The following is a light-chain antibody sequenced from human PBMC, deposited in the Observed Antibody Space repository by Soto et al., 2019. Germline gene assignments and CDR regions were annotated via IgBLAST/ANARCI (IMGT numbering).Light chain of an antibody. CDR2: FHSDSDK. CDR3: MTWPNNAPVV. V-gene: IGLV5-37*01. Sequence: QAVVTQPPSSSASPGESARLTCTLPSDINVGRYNIYWYQQKPGSPPRYLLYFHSDSDKGQDSGVPSRFSGSKDVSANTGILLISGVQPEDEADYYCMTWPNNAPVVFGGGTKLTVL. J-gene: IGLJ2*01. CDR1: SDINVGRYN.